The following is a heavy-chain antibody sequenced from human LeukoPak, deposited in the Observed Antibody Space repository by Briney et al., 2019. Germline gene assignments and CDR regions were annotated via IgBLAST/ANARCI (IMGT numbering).Heavy chain of an antibody. J-gene: IGHJ3*02. Sequence: PSETLSLTCAVYGGSFSGYYWAWIRQLPGKGLEWIGEINHSGSTNYNPSLKSRVTISVDTSKNQFSLKLSSVTAADTAVYYCASCLSYYYDSSGHQVRDAFDIWGQGTMVTVSS. V-gene: IGHV4-34*01. CDR2: INHSGST. D-gene: IGHD3-22*01. CDR1: GGSFSGYY. CDR3: ASCLSYYYDSSGHQVRDAFDI.